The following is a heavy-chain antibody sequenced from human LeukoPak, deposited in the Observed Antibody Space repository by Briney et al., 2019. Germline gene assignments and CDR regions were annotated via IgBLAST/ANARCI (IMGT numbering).Heavy chain of an antibody. V-gene: IGHV4-59*01. Sequence: PSETLSLTCTVSGGSISSYYWTWIRQPPGKGLEWIGYIYYSGSTNYNPSLKSRVTISVDTSKNQFSLKLSSVTAADTAVYYCARAPGSSHYTWDYWGQGTLVTVSS. J-gene: IGHJ4*02. CDR1: GGSISSYY. D-gene: IGHD2-15*01. CDR2: IYYSGST. CDR3: ARAPGSSHYTWDY.